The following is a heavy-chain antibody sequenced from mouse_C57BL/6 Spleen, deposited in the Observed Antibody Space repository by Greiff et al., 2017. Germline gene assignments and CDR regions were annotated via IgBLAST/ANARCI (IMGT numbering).Heavy chain of an antibody. D-gene: IGHD1-1*01. CDR1: GFTFSDFY. Sequence: EVHLVESGGGLVQSGRSLRLSCATSGFTFSDFYMEWVRQAPGKGLEWIAASRNKANDYTTEYSAPVKGRFIVSRDTSQSILYLQMNALRAEDTAIYYCARDAPSPYYYGSSYGAMDYWGQGTSVTVSS. V-gene: IGHV7-1*01. CDR3: ARDAPSPYYYGSSYGAMDY. CDR2: SRNKANDYTT. J-gene: IGHJ4*01.